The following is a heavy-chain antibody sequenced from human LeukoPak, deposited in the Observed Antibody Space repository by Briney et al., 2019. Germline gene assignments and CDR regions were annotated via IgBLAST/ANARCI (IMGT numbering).Heavy chain of an antibody. V-gene: IGHV3-23*01. CDR3: AKAPIRTTVTTRYFDL. Sequence: GGSLRLSCAASGFTFSSYAMSWVRQAPGKGLEWVSAISGSGGSTYYADSVKGRFTISRDNSKNTLYLQMNSLRAEDTAVYYCAKAPIRTTVTTRYFDLWGRGTLVTVSS. CDR1: GFTFSSYA. CDR2: ISGSGGST. J-gene: IGHJ2*01. D-gene: IGHD4-17*01.